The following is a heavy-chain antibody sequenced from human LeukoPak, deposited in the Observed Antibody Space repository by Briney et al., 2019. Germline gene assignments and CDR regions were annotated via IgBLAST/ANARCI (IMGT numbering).Heavy chain of an antibody. CDR3: ARDYLPTQFTTGINHFDY. D-gene: IGHD1-1*01. J-gene: IGHJ4*02. CDR2: ISAYNGNT. CDR1: GYTFTSYG. V-gene: IGHV1-18*01. Sequence: ASVKVSCKASGYTFTSYGISRVRQAPGQGLEWMGWISAYNGNTNYAQKLQGRVTMTTDTSTSTAYMELRSLRSDDTAVYYCARDYLPTQFTTGINHFDYWGQGTLVTVSS.